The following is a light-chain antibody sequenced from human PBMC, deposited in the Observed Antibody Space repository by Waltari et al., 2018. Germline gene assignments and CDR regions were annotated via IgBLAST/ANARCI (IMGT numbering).Light chain of an antibody. CDR3: QQRYNWPPVT. CDR2: DAS. CDR1: QSVRNY. J-gene: IGKJ4*01. Sequence: EIVLIQSPGTLSLSPGERATLSCRASQSVRNYLAWYQQKPGQAPRLLIYDASNRATGIPARFSGSGSGTDFTLTISSLEPEDFAVYYCQQRYNWPPVTFGGGTKVEIK. V-gene: IGKV3-11*01.